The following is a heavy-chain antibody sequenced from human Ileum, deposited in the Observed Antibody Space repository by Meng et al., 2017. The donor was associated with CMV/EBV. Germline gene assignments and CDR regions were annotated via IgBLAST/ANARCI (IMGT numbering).Heavy chain of an antibody. D-gene: IGHD2-15*01. CDR2: IKSKTDGGTT. J-gene: IGHJ4*02. CDR1: AAPGFTFSNAW. V-gene: IGHV3-15*01. Sequence: VQLVESGGGSVKPGGSLRLSCAASAAPGFTFSNAWMSWVRQAPGKGLEWVGRIKSKTDGGTTDDAAPVKGRFTISRDDSKNMLYLQMNSLKTEDTAVYYCATDRARWQLVFGCWGQGTLVTVS. CDR3: ATDRARWQLVFGC.